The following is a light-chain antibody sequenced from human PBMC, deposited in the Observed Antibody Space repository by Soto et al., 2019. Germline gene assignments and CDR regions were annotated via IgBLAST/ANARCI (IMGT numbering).Light chain of an antibody. V-gene: IGKV3-11*01. CDR3: QQRSNWPPIT. Sequence: IVWTQAPATLAWSLCERSTLSCRSSQSVSSYLAWYQQKPGQAPRLLIYDASNRATGIPARFSGSGSGTDFTLTISSLEPEDFAVYYCQQRSNWPPITFGQGTRLEIK. J-gene: IGKJ5*01. CDR2: DAS. CDR1: QSVSSY.